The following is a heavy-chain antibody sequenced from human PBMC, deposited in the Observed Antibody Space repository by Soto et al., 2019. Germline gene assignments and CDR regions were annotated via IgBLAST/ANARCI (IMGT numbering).Heavy chain of an antibody. V-gene: IGHV4-34*01. CDR3: ARLARCIVIEPAAMVYYYYYMDV. J-gene: IGHJ6*03. CDR2: MNDSGST. CDR1: GGSFSGYD. Sequence: VQLEQWGAGLLKPSETLSLTCAVYGGSFSGYDWSWIRQPPGRGLEWIVEMNDSGSTNYNTSLKSRVTISVDASMNQYSLKLRSVTAADTVVYYCARLARCIVIEPAAMVYYYYYMDVWGKGTTVTVSS. D-gene: IGHD2-2*01.